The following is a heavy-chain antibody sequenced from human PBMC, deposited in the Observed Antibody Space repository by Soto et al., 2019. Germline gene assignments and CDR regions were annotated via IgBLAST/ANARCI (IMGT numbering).Heavy chain of an antibody. CDR1: GFSFSNYF. V-gene: IGHV3-7*04. Sequence: EVQLVESGGGLVQPGGSLRLSCAASGFSFSNYFMTWVRQAPGKGLEWVANINQDGSAKHYVDSVRGRFTTSRDNAKNPLHLERTGQRAEDSAVYSCAGGAGWEQDYWGQGTLVTVSS. D-gene: IGHD1-26*01. CDR2: INQDGSAK. CDR3: AGGAGWEQDY. J-gene: IGHJ4*02.